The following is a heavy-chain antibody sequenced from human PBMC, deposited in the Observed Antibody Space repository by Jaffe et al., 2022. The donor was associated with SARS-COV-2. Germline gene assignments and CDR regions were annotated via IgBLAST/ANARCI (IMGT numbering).Heavy chain of an antibody. Sequence: QVQLQESGPGLVKPSETLSLTCTVSDDSMTDYYWTWIRQPPGKGLEWIGHIYHSGSTDYNPSLKSRVTISLDTSKNQFSLKLSSVTAADTAVYYCARGVTALYYYYYYYMDVWGKGTTVTVSS. V-gene: IGHV4-59*01. D-gene: IGHD4-4*01. J-gene: IGHJ6*03. CDR2: IYHSGST. CDR3: ARGVTALYYYYYYYMDV. CDR1: DDSMTDYY.